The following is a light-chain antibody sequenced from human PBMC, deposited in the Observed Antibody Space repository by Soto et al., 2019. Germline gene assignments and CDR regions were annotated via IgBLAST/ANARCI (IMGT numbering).Light chain of an antibody. CDR3: QQYGTSPVT. CDR1: QSVSSNY. J-gene: IGKJ4*01. Sequence: DIVLTQSPGTLSLSPGERATLSCRASQSVSSNYLAWYQQKPGQAPRLLIYGASSWATGIPDRFSGSGSGTDFTLTISRLEPEDFAVYYCQQYGTSPVTFAGGTKVDIK. CDR2: GAS. V-gene: IGKV3-20*01.